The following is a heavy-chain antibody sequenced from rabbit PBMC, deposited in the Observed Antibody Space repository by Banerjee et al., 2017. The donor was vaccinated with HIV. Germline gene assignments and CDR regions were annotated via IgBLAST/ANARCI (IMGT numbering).Heavy chain of an antibody. CDR3: ARDSSSSFSSYGMDL. CDR1: GNSFGISDY. Sequence: QSLEESGGGLVQPEGSLTLTCKASGNSFGISDYMCWVRQAPGKGLEWIACIDAGSSGFTYHASWASGRFTISKTSSTTVTLQATSLTAADTATYFCARDSSSSFSSYGMDLRGPGTLVTVS. CDR2: IDAGSSGFT. J-gene: IGHJ6*01. D-gene: IGHD1-1*01. V-gene: IGHV1S40*01.